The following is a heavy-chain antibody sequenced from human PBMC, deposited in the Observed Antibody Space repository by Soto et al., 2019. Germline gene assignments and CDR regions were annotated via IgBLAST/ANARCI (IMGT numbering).Heavy chain of an antibody. D-gene: IGHD5-18*01. Sequence: SGGSLRLSCAASEFTVSSNYMSWVRQAPGKGLEWVSIVYSGGSTYYADSVEGRFTISRDNSKNTLYLQMNSLRAEDTAVYYCARTVRSYGYDYGMDVWGQGTTVTVSS. J-gene: IGHJ6*02. CDR2: VYSGGST. CDR1: EFTVSSNY. CDR3: ARTVRSYGYDYGMDV. V-gene: IGHV3-53*01.